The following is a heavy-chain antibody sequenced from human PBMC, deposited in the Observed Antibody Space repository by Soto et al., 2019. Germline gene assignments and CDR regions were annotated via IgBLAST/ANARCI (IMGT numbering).Heavy chain of an antibody. CDR2: IIPIQGRA. CDR3: AKSLLFVDHAYMDA. V-gene: IGHV1-69*02. J-gene: IGHJ6*03. CDR1: GGSFISYT. D-gene: IGHD2-21*01. Sequence: QVQLVQSGAEVKKPGSSVKVSCEASGGSFISYTFTWVRQAPGQGLEWMGRIIPIQGRANYALKLQDRVTITAERSTKTVYMELRSLRPEDTAVYYCAKSLLFVDHAYMDAWGKGTTVTVSS.